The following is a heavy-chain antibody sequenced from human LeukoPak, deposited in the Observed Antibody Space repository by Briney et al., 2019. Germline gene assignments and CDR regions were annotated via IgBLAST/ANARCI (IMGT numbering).Heavy chain of an antibody. Sequence: SETLSLTCAVSGGSISSGGYSWSWIRQPPGKGLEWIGYIYYSGSTYYNPSLKSRVTISVDTSKNQFSLKLSSVTAADTAVYYCARAGYSSSLDYWGQGTLVTVSS. V-gene: IGHV4-30-4*07. D-gene: IGHD6-13*01. CDR1: GGSISSGGYS. CDR3: ARAGYSSSLDY. J-gene: IGHJ4*02. CDR2: IYYSGST.